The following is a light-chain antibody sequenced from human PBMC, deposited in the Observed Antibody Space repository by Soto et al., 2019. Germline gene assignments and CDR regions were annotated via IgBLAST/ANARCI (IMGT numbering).Light chain of an antibody. CDR1: SSDVGGHNY. CDR2: GVS. V-gene: IGLV2-14*01. J-gene: IGLJ1*01. CDR3: SSYIRSNTPYV. Sequence: QSALTQPVSASGSRGQSISISCTETSSDVGGHNYVSWYHQHPGKAPKLMIYGVSNRPSGVSNRFSGSKSGNTASLTISGLQAEDEADYYCSSYIRSNTPYVCGSATKVTV.